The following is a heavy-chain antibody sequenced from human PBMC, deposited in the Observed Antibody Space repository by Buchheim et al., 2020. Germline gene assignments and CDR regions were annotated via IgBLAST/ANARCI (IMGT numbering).Heavy chain of an antibody. D-gene: IGHD3-3*01. J-gene: IGHJ5*02. CDR2: IYYTGST. CDR3: ARLIYDFWSGHSSRFDP. Sequence: QLQLQESGPGLVKPSETLSLTYTVSGGSISSSSYYWGWMRQPPGTGLEWIGNIYYTGSTYYKSSLKSRVTISVDMSRNQISLKLSSVTAADTAVYYCARLIYDFWSGHSSRFDPWGQGTL. V-gene: IGHV4-39*01. CDR1: GGSISSSSYY.